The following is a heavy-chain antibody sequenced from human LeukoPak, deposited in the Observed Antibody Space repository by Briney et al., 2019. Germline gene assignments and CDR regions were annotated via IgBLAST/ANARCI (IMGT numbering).Heavy chain of an antibody. CDR2: IYYSGST. Sequence: SETLSLTCTVSGGSISSYYWSWIRQPPGKGLEWIGYIYYSGSTNYNPSLKSRVTISVDTSKNQFSLKLSSVTAADTAVYYCARAEGEGGHYYYYMDVWGKGTTVTVSS. CDR3: ARAEGEGGHYYYYMDV. V-gene: IGHV4-59*12. CDR1: GGSISSYY. D-gene: IGHD3-16*01. J-gene: IGHJ6*03.